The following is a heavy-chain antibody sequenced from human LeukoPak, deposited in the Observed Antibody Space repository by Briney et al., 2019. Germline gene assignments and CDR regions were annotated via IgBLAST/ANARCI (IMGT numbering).Heavy chain of an antibody. V-gene: IGHV3-23*01. CDR1: GFTFSSYA. J-gene: IGHJ4*02. D-gene: IGHD6-19*01. Sequence: GGSLRLSCAASGFTFSSYAMNWVRQAPGKGLEWVSAINGNGGSTYYADSVKGRFTLSRDNSKNTVSLQMNSLRAEDTAIYYCAKDSMYSSGWTNDYWGQGTLVTVSS. CDR3: AKDSMYSSGWTNDY. CDR2: INGNGGST.